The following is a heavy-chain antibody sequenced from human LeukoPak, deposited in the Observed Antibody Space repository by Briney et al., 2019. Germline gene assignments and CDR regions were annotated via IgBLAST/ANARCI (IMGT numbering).Heavy chain of an antibody. CDR3: AKDIGTWAYYYYGMDV. Sequence: GGSLSLSCAASGFTFVDYAMNWVRQAPGKGLEWVSGISWNSGSIGYADSVKGRFTISRDNAKNSLYLQMNSLRAEDTALYYCAKDIGTWAYYYYGMDVWGQGTTVTVS. CDR1: GFTFVDYA. D-gene: IGHD3-10*01. J-gene: IGHJ6*02. CDR2: ISWNSGSI. V-gene: IGHV3-9*01.